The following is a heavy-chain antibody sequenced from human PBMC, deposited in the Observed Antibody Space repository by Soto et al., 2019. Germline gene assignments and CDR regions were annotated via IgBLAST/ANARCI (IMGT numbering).Heavy chain of an antibody. J-gene: IGHJ6*02. CDR2: ISSSSSYI. CDR1: GFTFSSYS. V-gene: IGHV3-21*01. D-gene: IGHD3-10*01. Sequence: LRLSCAASGFTFSSYSMNWVRQAPGKGLEWVSSISSSSSYIYYADSVKGRFTISRDNAKNSLYLQMNSLRAEDTAVYYCARGLMVRGVNYYGMDVWGQGTTVTVSS. CDR3: ARGLMVRGVNYYGMDV.